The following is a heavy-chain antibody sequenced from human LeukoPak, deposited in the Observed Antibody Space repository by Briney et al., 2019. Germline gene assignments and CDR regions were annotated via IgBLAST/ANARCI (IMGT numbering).Heavy chain of an antibody. CDR2: IIPIFGTA. V-gene: IGHV1-69*06. CDR1: GGTFSSYA. Sequence: SVKVSCKASGGTFSSYAISWVRQAPGQGLEWMGRIIPIFGTANYAQKFQGRVTITADKSTSTAYMELRSLRSEDTAVYYCARVVYCSSTSCYNWFDPWGQGTLVTVSS. CDR3: ARVVYCSSTSCYNWFDP. D-gene: IGHD2-2*01. J-gene: IGHJ5*02.